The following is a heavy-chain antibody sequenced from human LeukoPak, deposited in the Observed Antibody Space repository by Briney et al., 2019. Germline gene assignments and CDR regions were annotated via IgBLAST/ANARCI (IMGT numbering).Heavy chain of an antibody. CDR1: GYTFTSYD. Sequence: ASVKVSCTASGYTFTSYDINWVRQATGQGLEWMGWMNPNSGNTGYAQTFQGRVTMTRNTSISTAYMELSSLRSEDTAVYYCARIVATITGLGYWGQGTLVTVSS. J-gene: IGHJ4*02. CDR2: MNPNSGNT. V-gene: IGHV1-8*01. D-gene: IGHD5-12*01. CDR3: ARIVATITGLGY.